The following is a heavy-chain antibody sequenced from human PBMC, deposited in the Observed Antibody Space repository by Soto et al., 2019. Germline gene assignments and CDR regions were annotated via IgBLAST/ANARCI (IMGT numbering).Heavy chain of an antibody. CDR3: ARGPRTQLWFPNVY. CDR1: GYTXTDYY. Sequence: SXKVSFQASGYTXTDYYLHLLRQAPGQGLEWMGWISPKSGGTHYAPKFEGRVTLTTDTSISTAFMELSRMTSDDTAVYYCARGPRTQLWFPNVYWGQGTLGTVS. D-gene: IGHD5-18*01. CDR2: ISPKSGGT. J-gene: IGHJ4*02. V-gene: IGHV1-2*02.